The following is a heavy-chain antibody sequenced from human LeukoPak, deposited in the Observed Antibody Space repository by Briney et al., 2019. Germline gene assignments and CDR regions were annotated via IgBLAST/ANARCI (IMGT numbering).Heavy chain of an antibody. CDR2: VDPDGTTT. CDR1: GFTLSNYW. CDR3: TRVQAGRSGLMDV. Sequence: GGSLRLSCAASGFTLSNYWMHWVRQAPGEGLVWVSRVDPDGTTTNYADSVTGRFTTSRDNAKNTLYLQTNSLRAEDTALYYCTRVQAGRSGLMDVWGRGTTVTVSS. J-gene: IGHJ6*02. D-gene: IGHD2-8*02. V-gene: IGHV3-74*01.